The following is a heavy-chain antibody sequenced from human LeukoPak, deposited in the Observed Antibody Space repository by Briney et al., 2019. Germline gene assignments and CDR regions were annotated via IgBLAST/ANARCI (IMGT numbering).Heavy chain of an antibody. CDR1: GGSFSGYY. V-gene: IGHV4-34*01. D-gene: IGHD2-21*02. CDR2: IYYSGST. J-gene: IGHJ5*02. Sequence: SETLSLTCAVYGGSFSGYYWSWIRQPPGKGLEWIGSIYYSGSTYYKPSLKSRVTILVDTSKNQFSLKLSSVTAADTAVYYCARVGYCGGDCPWGQGTLVTVSS. CDR3: ARVGYCGGDCP.